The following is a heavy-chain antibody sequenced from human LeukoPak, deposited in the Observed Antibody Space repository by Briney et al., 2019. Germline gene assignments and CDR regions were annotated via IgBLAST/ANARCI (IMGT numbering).Heavy chain of an antibody. CDR3: ARGPTTKASDDAFDI. CDR1: GFTFSSYS. V-gene: IGHV3-48*04. Sequence: GRSLRLSCAASGFTFSSYSMDWVRQAPGKGLEWVSYISSSSSTIYYADSVKGRFTISRDNAKNSLYLQMNSLRAEDTAVYYCARGPTTKASDDAFDIWGQGTMVTVSS. J-gene: IGHJ3*02. CDR2: ISSSSSTI. D-gene: IGHD1-26*01.